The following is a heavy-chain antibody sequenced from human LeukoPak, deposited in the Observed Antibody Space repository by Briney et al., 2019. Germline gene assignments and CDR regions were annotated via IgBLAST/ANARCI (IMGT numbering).Heavy chain of an antibody. J-gene: IGHJ4*02. CDR2: ISAYNGNT. Sequence: ASVKVSCKASGYTFTSYGISWERQAPGQGLEWMGWISAYNGNTNYAQKLQGRVTMTTDTSTSTAYMELRSLGSDDTAVYYCARGDLMTTVTKFDYWGQGTLVTVSS. CDR3: ARGDLMTTVTKFDY. V-gene: IGHV1-18*01. D-gene: IGHD4-17*01. CDR1: GYTFTSYG.